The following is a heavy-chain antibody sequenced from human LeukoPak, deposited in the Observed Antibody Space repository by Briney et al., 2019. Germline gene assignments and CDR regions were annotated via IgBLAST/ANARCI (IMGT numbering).Heavy chain of an antibody. D-gene: IGHD3-22*01. CDR3: ARQDYDSGGYYSLNYFDY. Sequence: SETLSLTCTVSGGSISSSSYYWGWIRQPPGKGLEWIGSIYYSGSTYYNPSLKSRVTISVDTPKNQFSLKLSSVTAADTAVYYCARQDYDSGGYYSLNYFDYWGQGTLVTVSS. V-gene: IGHV4-39*01. CDR2: IYYSGST. J-gene: IGHJ4*02. CDR1: GGSISSSSYY.